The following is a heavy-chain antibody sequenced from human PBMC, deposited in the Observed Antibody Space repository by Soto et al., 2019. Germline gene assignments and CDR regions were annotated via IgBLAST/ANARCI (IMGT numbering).Heavy chain of an antibody. CDR2: IIPIFGTA. V-gene: IGHV1-69*01. D-gene: IGHD1-26*01. J-gene: IGHJ6*02. Sequence: QVQLVQSGAEVKKPGSSVKVSCKASGGTFSSYAISWVRQAPGQGLEWMGGIIPIFGTANYAQKLQGRVTLTADESTSTAYKELSSLRSEDTAVYYCARDRGITKWELPHNPGGSHYYYYGMNVWGQGTTVTVSS. CDR1: GGTFSSYA. CDR3: ARDRGITKWELPHNPGGSHYYYYGMNV.